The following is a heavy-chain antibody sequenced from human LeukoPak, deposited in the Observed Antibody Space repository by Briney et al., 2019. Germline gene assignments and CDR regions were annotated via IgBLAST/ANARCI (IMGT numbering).Heavy chain of an antibody. V-gene: IGHV3-11*01. CDR1: GFTFSDYY. Sequence: PGGSLRLSYAASGFTFSDYYMSWIRQAPGKGLEWVSYISSSGSTIYYADSVKGRFTISRDSAKNSLYLQMNSLRAEDTAVYYCARVYRRNWFDPWGQGTLVTVSS. CDR3: ARVYRRNWFDP. CDR2: ISSSGSTI. D-gene: IGHD2-8*01. J-gene: IGHJ5*02.